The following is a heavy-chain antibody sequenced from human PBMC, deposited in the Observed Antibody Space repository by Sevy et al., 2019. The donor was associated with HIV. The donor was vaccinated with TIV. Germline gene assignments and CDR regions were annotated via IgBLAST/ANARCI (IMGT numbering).Heavy chain of an antibody. J-gene: IGHJ4*02. CDR1: GFTFSRYA. Sequence: GALRLSCAASGFTFSRYAMNWVRHAPGKGLELVSGISGSGGSGDKTNYADFVKGRFTISRDDSKNSLYLQLNSLRDEETALYYSARKYDSSGYFDYWGQGTLVTVSS. CDR2: ISGSGGSGDKT. CDR3: ARKYDSSGYFDY. D-gene: IGHD3-22*01. V-gene: IGHV3-23*01.